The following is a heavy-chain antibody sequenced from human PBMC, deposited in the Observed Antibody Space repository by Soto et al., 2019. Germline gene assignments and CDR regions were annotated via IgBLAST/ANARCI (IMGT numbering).Heavy chain of an antibody. CDR3: ADMRGQWLPRD. CDR1: GGSISGSDYY. J-gene: IGHJ4*02. Sequence: QLQLQESGPGLVEPSETLSLTCTVSGGSISGSDYYWAWLRQPPGKGLEWLGTIYRTGTAYYNPSLKSRVTLSVDTSKNQVFLNLNSVSAADTAVYFCADMRGQWLPRDWGQGTLVTVSS. D-gene: IGHD6-19*01. V-gene: IGHV4-39*01. CDR2: IYRTGTA.